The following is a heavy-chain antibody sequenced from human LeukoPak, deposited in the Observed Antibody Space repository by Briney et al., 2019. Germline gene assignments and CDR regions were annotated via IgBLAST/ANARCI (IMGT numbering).Heavy chain of an antibody. CDR2: IYYSGST. CDR3: ARVRDYYDSSGYYGHYYGMDV. Sequence: PSETLSLTCTVSGGSISSGDYYWSWIRQPPGKGLEWIGYIYYSGSTYYNPSLKSRVTISVDTSKNQFSLKLSSVTAADTAVYYCARVRDYYDSSGYYGHYYGMDVWGQGTTVTVSS. D-gene: IGHD3-22*01. J-gene: IGHJ6*02. V-gene: IGHV4-30-4*01. CDR1: GGSISSGDYY.